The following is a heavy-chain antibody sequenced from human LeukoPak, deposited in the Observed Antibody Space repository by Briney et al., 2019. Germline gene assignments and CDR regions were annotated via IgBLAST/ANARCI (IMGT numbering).Heavy chain of an antibody. CDR1: GGSFSGYY. CDR2: INHSGST. CDR3: ARGRRGYSSSWMTTNWFDP. D-gene: IGHD6-13*01. Sequence: PSETLSLTCAVYGGSFSGYYWSWIRQPPGKGLEWIGEINHSGSTNYNPSLTSRVTISVDTSKNQFSLKLSSVTAADTAVYYCARGRRGYSSSWMTTNWFDPWGQGTLVTVSS. V-gene: IGHV4-34*01. J-gene: IGHJ5*02.